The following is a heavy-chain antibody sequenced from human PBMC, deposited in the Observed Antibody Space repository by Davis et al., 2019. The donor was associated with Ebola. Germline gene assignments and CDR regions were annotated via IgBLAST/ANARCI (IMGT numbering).Heavy chain of an antibody. Sequence: PGGSLRLSCAASGFTFSSYGMHWVRQAPGKGLEWVAFIRYDGSNKYYADSVKGRFTISRDNSKNTLYLQMNSLRAEDTAVYYCAKGASASSIAAAGATWGQGTLVTVSS. V-gene: IGHV3-30*02. CDR1: GFTFSSYG. D-gene: IGHD6-13*01. CDR2: IRYDGSNK. CDR3: AKGASASSIAAAGAT. J-gene: IGHJ5*02.